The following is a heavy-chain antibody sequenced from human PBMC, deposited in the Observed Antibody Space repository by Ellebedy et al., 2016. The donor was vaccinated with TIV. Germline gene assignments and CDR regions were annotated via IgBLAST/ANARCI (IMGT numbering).Heavy chain of an antibody. CDR3: ASPDYGGNSGGDAFDI. CDR2: IYHSGST. Sequence: SETLSLXXAVYGGPFSGYSWSWIRQPPGKGLEWIGYIYHSGSTYYNPSLKSRVTISVDRSKNQFSLKLSSVTAADTAVYYCASPDYGGNSGGDAFDIWGQGTMVTVSS. J-gene: IGHJ3*02. D-gene: IGHD4-23*01. V-gene: IGHV4-30-2*01. CDR1: GGPFSGYS.